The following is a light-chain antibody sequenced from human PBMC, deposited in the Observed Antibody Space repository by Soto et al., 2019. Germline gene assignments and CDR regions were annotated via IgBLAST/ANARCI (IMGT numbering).Light chain of an antibody. CDR2: QDS. V-gene: IGLV3-1*01. CDR3: QAWVSSTAV. Sequence: SYELTQPPSVSVSPGQTVSITCSGDRLGDKYAYWYQQKPGQSPVLVIYQDSKRPSGIPERVSGSNSGNTATLTISGTQAMDEADYYCQAWVSSTAVFGGGTKLTVL. J-gene: IGLJ2*01. CDR1: RLGDKY.